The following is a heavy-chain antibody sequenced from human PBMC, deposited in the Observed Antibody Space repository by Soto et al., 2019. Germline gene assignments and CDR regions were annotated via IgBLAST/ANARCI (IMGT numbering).Heavy chain of an antibody. CDR3: GKAAHSSTYSYMDV. CDR2: ISGSGGST. CDR1: GFTFSSYA. Sequence: GGSLRLSCAASGFTFSSYAMSWVRQAPGKGLEWVSAISGSGGSTYYADSVKGRFTISRDNSKNTLYLQMNSLRAEDTAVYYFGKAAHSSTYSYMDVWRKGTTVTVSS. V-gene: IGHV3-23*01. J-gene: IGHJ6*03. D-gene: IGHD6-13*01.